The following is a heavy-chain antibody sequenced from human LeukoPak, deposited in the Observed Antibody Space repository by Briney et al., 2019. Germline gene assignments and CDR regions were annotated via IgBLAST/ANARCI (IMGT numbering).Heavy chain of an antibody. CDR1: GGAISGYY. Sequence: SETLSLTCTVSGGAISGYYWSWIRQPAGKGLEWLGRVYSSGSTKYNPSLESRVTMSVDTSKNQFSLKLNFVTAADTAVYYCARVGSGYDFFDYWGQGALVTVSS. CDR2: VYSSGST. D-gene: IGHD3/OR15-3a*01. J-gene: IGHJ4*02. CDR3: ARVGSGYDFFDY. V-gene: IGHV4-4*07.